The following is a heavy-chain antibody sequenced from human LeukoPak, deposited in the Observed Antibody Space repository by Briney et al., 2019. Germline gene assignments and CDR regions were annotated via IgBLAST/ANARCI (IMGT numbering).Heavy chain of an antibody. J-gene: IGHJ2*01. V-gene: IGHV3-21*01. Sequence: GGSLRLSCAASGFTFSSYSMNWVRQAPGKGLEWVSSIRSSSSNIYYADSMKGRFTISRDNAKNSLYLQMNSLRAEDTAEYYCARGYDWYFDLWGRGTLVTVSS. CDR3: ARGYDWYFDL. CDR2: IRSSSSNI. CDR1: GFTFSSYS. D-gene: IGHD1-14*01.